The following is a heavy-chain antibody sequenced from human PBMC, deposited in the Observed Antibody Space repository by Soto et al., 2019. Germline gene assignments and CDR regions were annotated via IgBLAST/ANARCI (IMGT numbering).Heavy chain of an antibody. CDR2: ISGSGTT. V-gene: IGHV3-48*03. CDR3: ARGGIH. J-gene: IGHJ4*02. Sequence: EVLLVESGGGSRQPGGSLRLSCVASGYTFNSHEMNWVRQAPGKGLEWISSISGSGTTNYAEFVQGRFTISRDNAHKSLFLEMKDLRVEDTAVYYCARGGIHWGQGTLVTVSS. CDR1: GYTFNSHE. D-gene: IGHD3-16*01.